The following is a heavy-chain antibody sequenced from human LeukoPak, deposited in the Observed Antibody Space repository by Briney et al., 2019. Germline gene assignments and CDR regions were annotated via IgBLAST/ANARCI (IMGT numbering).Heavy chain of an antibody. J-gene: IGHJ4*02. D-gene: IGHD3-16*01. Sequence: GGSLRLSCAASGLTFSSYAMSWVRQAPGEGLEWVSVISASGGSTYYADSVKGRFTISRDNSKNTLYLQMNRLRAEDTAVYYCAKDRGGAYWGQGTLVTVSS. CDR1: GLTFSSYA. CDR2: ISASGGST. CDR3: AKDRGGAY. V-gene: IGHV3-23*01.